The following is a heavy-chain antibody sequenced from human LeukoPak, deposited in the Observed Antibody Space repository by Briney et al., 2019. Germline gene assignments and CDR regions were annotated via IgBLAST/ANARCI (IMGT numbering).Heavy chain of an antibody. J-gene: IGHJ4*02. D-gene: IGHD5-18*01. CDR3: TRHWDTAMGDGYDY. CDR1: GFTFSGSA. V-gene: IGHV3-73*01. CDR2: IRSKANSYAT. Sequence: PGGSLRLSCAASGFTFSGSAMHWVRQASGKGLEWVGRIRSKANSYATAYAASVKGRFTISRDDSKNTAYLQVNSLKTEDTAVYYCTRHWDTAMGDGYDYWGQGTLVTVSS.